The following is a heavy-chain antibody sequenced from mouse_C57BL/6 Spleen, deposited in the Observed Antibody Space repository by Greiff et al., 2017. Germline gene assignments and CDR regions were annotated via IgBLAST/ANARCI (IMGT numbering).Heavy chain of an antibody. CDR3: ASFSTGTEFAY. CDR2: IDPSDSET. J-gene: IGHJ3*01. Sequence: QVQLKQPGAELVRPGSSVKLSCKASGYTFTSYWMHWVKQRPIQGLEWIGNIDPSDSETHYNQKFKDKATLTVDKSSSTAYMQLSSLTSEDSAVYYCASFSTGTEFAYWGQGTLVTVSA. V-gene: IGHV1-52*01. D-gene: IGHD4-1*02. CDR1: GYTFTSYW.